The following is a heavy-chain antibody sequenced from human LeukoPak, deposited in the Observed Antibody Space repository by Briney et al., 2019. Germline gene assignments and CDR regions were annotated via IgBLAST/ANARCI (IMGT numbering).Heavy chain of an antibody. CDR1: GFTFATYP. CDR3: AKVTSSYNYFDY. Sequence: PGGSLRLSCEASGFTFATYPMSSVRQAPGKGLEWVSTFSGSGGRTLYADSVKGRFTISRDNSKNTLSLQMNSLRAEDTAVYYCAKVTSSYNYFDYWGQGSLVTVSS. J-gene: IGHJ4*02. V-gene: IGHV3-23*01. CDR2: FSGSGGRT. D-gene: IGHD2-2*01.